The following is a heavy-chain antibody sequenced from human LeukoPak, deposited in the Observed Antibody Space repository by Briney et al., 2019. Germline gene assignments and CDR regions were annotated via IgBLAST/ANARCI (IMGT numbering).Heavy chain of an antibody. Sequence: GGSLRLSCAASGFTFSSYAMSWVRQAPGKGLEWVSVIYSGGGTYYADSVKGRFTISRDNSKNTLYLQMNSLRAEDTAVYYCARGLDVSYFDYWGQRTLVTVSS. CDR3: ARGLDVSYFDY. V-gene: IGHV3-53*01. CDR2: IYSGGGT. CDR1: GFTFSSYA. D-gene: IGHD2/OR15-2a*01. J-gene: IGHJ4*02.